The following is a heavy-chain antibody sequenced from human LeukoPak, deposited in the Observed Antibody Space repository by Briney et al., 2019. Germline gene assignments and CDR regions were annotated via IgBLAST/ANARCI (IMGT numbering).Heavy chain of an antibody. J-gene: IGHJ5*02. CDR1: GYIFTTYG. CDR3: ARTSHESVLYWSDP. V-gene: IGHV1-18*01. D-gene: IGHD3-16*01. Sequence: GASVKVSCKASGYIFTTYGIGWVRQAPGQGLEWMGWISGYNGNTNYAQKFQGRVTMTTDTSTSTAYMELRSPRSDDTAVYYCARTSHESVLYWSDPWGQGTLVNVSS. CDR2: ISGYNGNT.